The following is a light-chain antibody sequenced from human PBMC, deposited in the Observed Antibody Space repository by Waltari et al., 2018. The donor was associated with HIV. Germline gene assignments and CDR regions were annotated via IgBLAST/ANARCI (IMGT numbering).Light chain of an antibody. CDR3: CSYAGSSTSLYV. Sequence: QSALTQPASVSGSPGQSITISCTGTSSDVGSYNLVSWYQQHPGKAPKLMIYEVIKRPSGVSNRFSGSKSGNTASLTISGLQAEDEADYYCCSYAGSSTSLYVFGTGTKVTVL. CDR1: SSDVGSYNL. V-gene: IGLV2-23*02. CDR2: EVI. J-gene: IGLJ1*01.